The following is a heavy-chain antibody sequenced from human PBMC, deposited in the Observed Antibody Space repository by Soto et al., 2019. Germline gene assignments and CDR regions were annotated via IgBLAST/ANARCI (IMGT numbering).Heavy chain of an antibody. J-gene: IGHJ4*02. CDR3: SRSLDY. CDR1: GFTFGNYW. Sequence: PGGSLRLSCATSGFTFGNYWMDWVRQAPGKGLEWVANINQDGSESYYVDSVKGRFTISRDNAKSSLYLQMNSLRVEDTAVYYCSRSLDYWGQGTLVTVSS. V-gene: IGHV3-7*03. CDR2: INQDGSES.